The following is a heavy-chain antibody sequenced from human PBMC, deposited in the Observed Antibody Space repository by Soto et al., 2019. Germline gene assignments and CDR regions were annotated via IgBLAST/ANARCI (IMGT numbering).Heavy chain of an antibody. V-gene: IGHV1-69*06. J-gene: IGHJ3*02. CDR1: GGSLRNSV. CDR3: ARGGEVGVAGSAAFDM. Sequence: QVQLVQSGAEVKKPGSSVKVSCTASGGSLRNSVISWVRQAPGRGLEWMGAINPGSGAAKYTQTFQARVTMTRDTSTNTVYMEMSALRSEDTAVFYCARGGEVGVAGSAAFDMWGQGTMVTVSS. D-gene: IGHD3-3*01. CDR2: INPGSGAA.